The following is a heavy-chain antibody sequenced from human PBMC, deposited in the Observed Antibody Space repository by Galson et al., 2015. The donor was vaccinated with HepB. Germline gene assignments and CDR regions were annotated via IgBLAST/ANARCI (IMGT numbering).Heavy chain of an antibody. J-gene: IGHJ5*02. CDR2: ISGSAGSP. CDR3: AKDEADGDYYDSSGACPVGDCSGNGSEITVSSGSPADP. V-gene: IGHV3-23*01. Sequence: SLRLSCAASRFTFRSYAMSWVRQAPGKGLGWVAAISGSAGSPYYLDSVKGRFTISRDNSKNTLYLQMNSLRAEDTAVYYCAKDEADGDYYDSSGACPVGDCSGNGSEITVSSGSPADP. D-gene: IGHD3-22*01. CDR1: RFTFRSYA.